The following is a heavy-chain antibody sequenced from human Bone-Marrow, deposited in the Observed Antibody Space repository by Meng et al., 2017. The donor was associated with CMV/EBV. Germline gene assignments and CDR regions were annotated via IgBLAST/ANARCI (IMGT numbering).Heavy chain of an antibody. V-gene: IGHV3-23*01. J-gene: IGHJ6*02. D-gene: IGHD4-17*01. CDR3: ARDSALTRVGMDV. CDR1: TFTFNSYV. Sequence: GESLKISCAASTFTFNSYVMSWVRQAPGKGLEWVSTITSGAATYYADSVKGRFTISRDNSRNTLYLQMNSLRAEDTALYYCARDSALTRVGMDVWGQGTTVTVSS. CDR2: ITSGAAT.